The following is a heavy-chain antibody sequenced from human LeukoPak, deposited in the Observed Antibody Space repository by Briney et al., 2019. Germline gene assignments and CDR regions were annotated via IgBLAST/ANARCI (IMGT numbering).Heavy chain of an antibody. Sequence: PGGSLRLSCAASGFTFSDYYMSWLRQAPGKGLEWVSYISSSGSTIYYADSVKGRFTISRDNAKNSLYLQMNSLRAEDTAVYYCARDRLRIFGVVTYMFDYWGQGTLVTVSS. CDR1: GFTFSDYY. CDR2: ISSSGSTI. V-gene: IGHV3-11*01. CDR3: ARDRLRIFGVVTYMFDY. D-gene: IGHD3-3*01. J-gene: IGHJ4*02.